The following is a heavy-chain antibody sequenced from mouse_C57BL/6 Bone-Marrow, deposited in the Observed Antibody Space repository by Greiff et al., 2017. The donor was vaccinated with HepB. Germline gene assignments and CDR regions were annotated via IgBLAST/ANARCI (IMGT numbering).Heavy chain of an antibody. D-gene: IGHD1-1*01. J-gene: IGHJ3*01. V-gene: IGHV1-82*01. CDR3: ARAIWSYYGAWFAY. CDR1: GYAFSSSW. Sequence: VQLQESGPELVKPGASVKISCKASGYAFSSSWMNWVKQRPGKGLEWIGRIYPGDGDTNYNGKFKGKATLTADKSSSTAYMQLSSLTSEDSAVYFCARAIWSYYGAWFAYWGQVTPVTVSA. CDR2: IYPGDGDT.